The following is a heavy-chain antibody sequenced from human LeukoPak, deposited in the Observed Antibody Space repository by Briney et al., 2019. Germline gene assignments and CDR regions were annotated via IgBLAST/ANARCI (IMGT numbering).Heavy chain of an antibody. Sequence: GGSLRLSCAASGFTFSSYAMSWVRQAPGKGLEWVSAISGSGGSTYYADSVKGRFTISRDNSKSTLYLQMNSLRAEDTAVYYCANAVVVVAANRIHHAFDIWGQGTMVTVSS. CDR2: ISGSGGST. CDR1: GFTFSSYA. J-gene: IGHJ3*02. D-gene: IGHD2-15*01. CDR3: ANAVVVVAANRIHHAFDI. V-gene: IGHV3-23*01.